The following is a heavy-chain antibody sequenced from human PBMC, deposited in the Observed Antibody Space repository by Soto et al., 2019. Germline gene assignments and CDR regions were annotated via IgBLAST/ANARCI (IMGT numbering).Heavy chain of an antibody. CDR2: ISSSSSTI. Sequence: EVQLVESGGGLVQPGGSLRLSCAASGFTFSSYSMNWVRQAPGKGVEWVSYISSSSSTIFYEDSVKGPFTISRDNAKNSLYLQINTLRAEDTAVYYCARHPERIAEIGWFDPWGQGTLVTVSS. J-gene: IGHJ5*02. CDR1: GFTFSSYS. CDR3: ARHPERIAEIGWFDP. D-gene: IGHD6-13*01. V-gene: IGHV3-48*01.